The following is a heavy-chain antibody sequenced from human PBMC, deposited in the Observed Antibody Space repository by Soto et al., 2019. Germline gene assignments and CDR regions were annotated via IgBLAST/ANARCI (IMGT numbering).Heavy chain of an antibody. V-gene: IGHV3-49*04. D-gene: IGHD3-3*01. CDR2: IRSKAYGGTA. Sequence: GGSLRLSCTASGFTFGDYAMSWVRQAPGKGLEWVGFIRSKAYGGTAEYAASVKGRFTISRDDSKSIAYLQMNSLKTEDTAVYYCTREVWSGYYSVYYGMDVWGQGTTVTVSS. J-gene: IGHJ6*02. CDR3: TREVWSGYYSVYYGMDV. CDR1: GFTFGDYA.